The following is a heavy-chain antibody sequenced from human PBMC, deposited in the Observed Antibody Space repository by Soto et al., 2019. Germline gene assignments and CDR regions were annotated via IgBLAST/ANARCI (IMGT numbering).Heavy chain of an antibody. V-gene: IGHV4-59*01. CDR1: GGSISSYY. CDR3: ARSSYDFWSGLVRGSNWFDP. Sequence: SETLSLTCTVSGGSISSYYWSWIRQPPGKGLEWIGYIYYSGSTNYNPSLKSRVTISVDTSKNQFSLKLSSVTAADTAVYYCARSSYDFWSGLVRGSNWFDPWGQGTLVTVSS. J-gene: IGHJ5*02. D-gene: IGHD3-3*01. CDR2: IYYSGST.